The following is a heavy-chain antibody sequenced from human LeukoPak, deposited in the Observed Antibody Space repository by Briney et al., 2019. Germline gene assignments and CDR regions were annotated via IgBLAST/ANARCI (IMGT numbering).Heavy chain of an antibody. CDR1: GYTFTSYA. V-gene: IGHV1-3*01. D-gene: IGHD6-19*01. J-gene: IGHJ6*02. CDR2: INAGNGNT. Sequence: ASVKVSCKASGYTFTSYAMHWVRQAPGQRLEWMGWINAGNGNTKYSQKFQGRVTITRDTSASTAYMELSSLRSEGTAVYYCARGEYSSGPYYYYGMDVWGQGTTVTVSS. CDR3: ARGEYSSGPYYYYGMDV.